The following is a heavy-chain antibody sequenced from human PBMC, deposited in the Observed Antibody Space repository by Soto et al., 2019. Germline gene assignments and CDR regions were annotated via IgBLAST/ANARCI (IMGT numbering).Heavy chain of an antibody. D-gene: IGHD6-6*01. CDR1: GYTFTVYW. CDR3: ARTYTSSSPIDF. V-gene: IGHV5-51*01. J-gene: IGHJ4*02. CDR2: IYPGNSET. Sequence: GESLKISCKASGYTFTVYWIGWVRQMPGKGLEWMGIIYPGNSETRYSPSFQGQVTISADKSISTAYLQWNSLKASDTAMYFCARTYTSSSPIDFWGQGALVTVSS.